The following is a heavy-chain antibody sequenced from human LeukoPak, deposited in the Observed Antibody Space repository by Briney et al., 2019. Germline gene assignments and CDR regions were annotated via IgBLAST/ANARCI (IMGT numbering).Heavy chain of an antibody. Sequence: SETLSLTCTVSGGSISSYYWSWIRQPPGKGLEWIGYIYYSGSTNYNPSLKSRVTISVDTSKNQFSLKLSSVTAADTAVYYCARDSSGWYYFDYWGQGTLVTVSS. J-gene: IGHJ4*02. CDR2: IYYSGST. V-gene: IGHV4-59*01. CDR3: ARDSSGWYYFDY. CDR1: GGSISSYY. D-gene: IGHD6-19*01.